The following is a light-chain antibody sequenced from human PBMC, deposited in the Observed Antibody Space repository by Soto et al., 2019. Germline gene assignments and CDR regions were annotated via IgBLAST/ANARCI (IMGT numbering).Light chain of an antibody. V-gene: IGKV3D-15*01. J-gene: IGKJ1*01. CDR1: QSISRY. CDR3: QQYNNWPRT. CDR2: GAS. Sequence: IVLTQSPGTLSLSPGERTTLSCRASQSISRYLAWYQQKPGQGPRLLIYGASSRATGTPARFSGSGSGTEFTLTINSLQSEDFAVYYCQQYNNWPRTFGQGTKVDI.